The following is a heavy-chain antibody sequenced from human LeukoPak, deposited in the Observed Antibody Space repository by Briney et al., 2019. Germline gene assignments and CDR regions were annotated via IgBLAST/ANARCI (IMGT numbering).Heavy chain of an antibody. CDR1: GYTFTSYD. CDR2: ISGYNGNT. V-gene: IGHV1-18*01. J-gene: IGHJ4*02. D-gene: IGHD6-13*01. CDR3: ARDGTVNIAAADW. Sequence: ASVKVSCKASGYTFTSYDISWVRQAPGQGREWMGWISGYNGNTNYAQKLQGRVTMTTDTSTSTAYMELRSLRSDDTAVYYCARDGTVNIAAADWWGQGTLVTVSS.